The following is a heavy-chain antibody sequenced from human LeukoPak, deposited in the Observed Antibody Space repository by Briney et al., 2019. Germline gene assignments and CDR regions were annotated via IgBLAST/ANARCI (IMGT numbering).Heavy chain of an antibody. D-gene: IGHD6-19*01. V-gene: IGHV3-9*01. CDR2: ISWNSGSI. CDR1: GFTFDDYA. Sequence: PGRSLRLSCAASGFTFDDYAMHWVRQAPGKGLEWVSGISWNSGSIGYADSVKGRFTISRDNAKNSLYLQMNSLRAEDTALYYCAKDSGWYYFDYWGQGTLSPSPQ. CDR3: AKDSGWYYFDY. J-gene: IGHJ4*02.